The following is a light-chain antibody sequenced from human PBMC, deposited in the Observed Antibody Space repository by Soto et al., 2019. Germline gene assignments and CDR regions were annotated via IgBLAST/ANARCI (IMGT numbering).Light chain of an antibody. CDR3: QQSYSTPRT. Sequence: DIQMTQSPSSLSASVGDRVTITCRSSQSINNHLNWYQQKPGRAPKLLILAASSLQSGVPSKFSGSGSGTDFTLTISRLQREDFVTFYCQQSYSTPRTFRQGTKLEI. CDR1: QSINNH. CDR2: AAS. J-gene: IGKJ2*01. V-gene: IGKV1-39*01.